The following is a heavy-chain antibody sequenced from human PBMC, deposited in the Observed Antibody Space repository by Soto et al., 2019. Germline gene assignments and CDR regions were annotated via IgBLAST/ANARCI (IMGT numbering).Heavy chain of an antibody. D-gene: IGHD6-13*01. CDR1: GFTFSSYG. Sequence: PGGSLRLSCAASGFTFSSYGMHWVRQAPGKGLEWVAVISYDGSNKYYADSVKGRFTISRDNSKNTLYLQMNSLRAEDTAVYYCASRGGQQLVIDYYYYYGMDVWGQGTTVTVSS. V-gene: IGHV3-30*03. CDR3: ASRGGQQLVIDYYYYYGMDV. J-gene: IGHJ6*02. CDR2: ISYDGSNK.